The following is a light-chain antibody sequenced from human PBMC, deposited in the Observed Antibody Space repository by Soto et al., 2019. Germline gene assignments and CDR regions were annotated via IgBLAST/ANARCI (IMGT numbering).Light chain of an antibody. Sequence: EIVWTQSPVTLSVCPVEGASRSCRASQSIISRYLAWYQHKPGQAPSLLIYGVSNRATGIPERFSGSGSGTDFTLTISRLEPEDFAVYFCQQYGSSPRTFGQGTKVDNK. V-gene: IGKV3-20*01. CDR2: GVS. CDR1: QSIISRY. CDR3: QQYGSSPRT. J-gene: IGKJ1*01.